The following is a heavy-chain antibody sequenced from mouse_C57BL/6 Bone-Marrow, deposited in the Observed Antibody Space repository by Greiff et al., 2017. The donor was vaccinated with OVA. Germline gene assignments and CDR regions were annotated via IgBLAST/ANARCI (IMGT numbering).Heavy chain of an antibody. CDR2: IDPSDSYT. D-gene: IGHD2-5*01. CDR1: GYTFTSYW. CDR3: ARLNSNPWFAY. Sequence: QVHVKQPGAELVRPGTSVKLSCKASGYTFTSYWMHWVKQRPGQGLEWIGVIDPSDSYTNYNQKFKGKATLTVDTSSSTAYMQLSSLTSEDSAVYYCARLNSNPWFAYWGQGTLVTVSA. J-gene: IGHJ3*01. V-gene: IGHV1-59*01.